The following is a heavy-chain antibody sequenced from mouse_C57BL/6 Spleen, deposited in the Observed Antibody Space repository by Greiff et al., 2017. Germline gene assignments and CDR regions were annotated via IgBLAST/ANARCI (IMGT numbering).Heavy chain of an antibody. D-gene: IGHD2-5*01. CDR3: ARHESYYSNFYWYFDV. J-gene: IGHJ1*03. V-gene: IGHV1-62-2*01. Sequence: VHVKQSGAELVKPGASVKLSCKASGYTFTEYTLHWVKQRSVQGLEWIGWFYPGSGSIKYNEKFKDKATLNADKSSSTVYMELSRLTSEDSAVYFCARHESYYSNFYWYFDVWGTGTTVTVSS. CDR1: GYTFTEYT. CDR2: FYPGSGSI.